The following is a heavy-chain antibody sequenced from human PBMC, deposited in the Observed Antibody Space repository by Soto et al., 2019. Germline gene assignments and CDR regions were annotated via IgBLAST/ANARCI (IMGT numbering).Heavy chain of an antibody. J-gene: IGHJ5*02. V-gene: IGHV4-30-2*01. CDR3: ARGSYDILTGYSVYNWFDP. Sequence: SETLSLTCTVSGGSISSGGYSWSWIRQPPGKGLEWIGYIYHSGSTYYNPSLKSRVTISLDRSKNHFSLKLSSVSAADTAVYYCARGSYDILTGYSVYNWFDPWGQGTLVTVS. D-gene: IGHD3-9*01. CDR1: GGSISSGGYS. CDR2: IYHSGST.